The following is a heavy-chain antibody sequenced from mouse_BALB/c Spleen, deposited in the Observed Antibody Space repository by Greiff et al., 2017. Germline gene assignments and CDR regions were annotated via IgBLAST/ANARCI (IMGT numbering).Heavy chain of an antibody. D-gene: IGHD2-4*01. J-gene: IGHJ3*01. V-gene: IGHV2-4-1*01. CDR2: IWSGGST. Sequence: QVQLKESGPGLVQPSQSLSITCTVSGFSLTSYGVHWVRQYPGKGLEWLGVIWSGGSTDYNAAFISRLSISKDNSKSQVFFKMNSLQADDTAIYYWARAMITTAWFAYWGQGTLVTVSA. CDR3: ARAMITTAWFAY. CDR1: GFSLTSYG.